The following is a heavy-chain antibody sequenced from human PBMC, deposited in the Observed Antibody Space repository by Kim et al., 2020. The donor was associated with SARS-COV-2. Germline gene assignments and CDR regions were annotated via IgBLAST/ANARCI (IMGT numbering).Heavy chain of an antibody. CDR2: ISNKDTSEQI. D-gene: IGHD2-15*01. J-gene: IGHJ3*01. CDR1: GLSFDDYS. V-gene: IGHV3-49*04. CDR3: ARDSFGGFPADGFTV. Sequence: GGSLRLSCVTSGLSFDDYSVSWVRQAPGKGLEWVGFISNKDTSEQIYYGASVEGRFTISKDESGNIAYLQMNSLKTEDTGTYYCARDSFGGFPADGFTVWGQGTVVTVSS.